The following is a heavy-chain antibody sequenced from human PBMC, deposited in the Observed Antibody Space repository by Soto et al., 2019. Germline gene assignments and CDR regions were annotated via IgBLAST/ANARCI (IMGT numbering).Heavy chain of an antibody. CDR3: AREGSYCGAECHPTYCYIDL. V-gene: IGHV1-46*01. Sequence: QVQLVQSGAEVKKPGASVKVSCKASGYTFTRYYMHWVRQAPGQGLEWMGTIKPSSDRTDYAQQFQGRVTITRDTSTSTVYMVLSSVRSGDTAVYYCAREGSYCGAECHPTYCYIDLWGRGTLVTVSS. J-gene: IGHJ2*01. CDR2: IKPSSDRT. D-gene: IGHD2-21*01. CDR1: GYTFTRYY.